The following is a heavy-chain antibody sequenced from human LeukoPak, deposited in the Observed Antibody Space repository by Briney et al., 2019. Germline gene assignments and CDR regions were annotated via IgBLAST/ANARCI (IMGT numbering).Heavy chain of an antibody. J-gene: IGHJ4*02. CDR2: ISTSGGST. CDR1: GFTVSSYA. D-gene: IGHD3-10*01. V-gene: IGHV3-23*01. CDR3: AKSGHGSGSYYPRTKYYFDY. Sequence: GSLRLSCAASGFTVSSYAMNWVRQAPGKGLEWVATISTSGGSTYYADFVKGRFTISRDNSKNTLYLQMNSLRAEDTAVYYCAKSGHGSGSYYPRTKYYFDYWGQGTLVTVSS.